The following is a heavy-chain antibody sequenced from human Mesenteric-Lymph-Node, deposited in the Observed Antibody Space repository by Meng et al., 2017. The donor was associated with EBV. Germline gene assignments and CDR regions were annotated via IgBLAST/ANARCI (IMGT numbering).Heavy chain of an antibody. CDR3: ARASVYGDYDNWFDP. Sequence: LQLQESGSVLVTPSQTLSLTCAVSGGSISNDGYSWSWIRQPPGKGLEWIGYIYHSGSTYSNPSLKSRVTISVDRSKNQFSLKLNSVTAADTAVYYCARASVYGDYDNWFDPWGQGTLVTVSS. CDR1: GGSISNDGYS. J-gene: IGHJ5*02. CDR2: IYHSGST. D-gene: IGHD4-17*01. V-gene: IGHV4-30-2*01.